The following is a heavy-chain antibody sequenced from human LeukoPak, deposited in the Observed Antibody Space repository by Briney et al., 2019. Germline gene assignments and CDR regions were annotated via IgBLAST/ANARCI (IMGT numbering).Heavy chain of an antibody. Sequence: PSETLSLTCTVSGGPISSYYWSWIRQPPGKGLEWIGYIYYSGNTNYNPSLKGRVTISVDTSKNQFSLELSSVTAVDTAVYYCARGTSSQLWFVYWGQGTLVTVSS. V-gene: IGHV4-59*01. J-gene: IGHJ4*02. CDR3: ARGTSSQLWFVY. CDR2: IYYSGNT. CDR1: GGPISSYY. D-gene: IGHD3-10*01.